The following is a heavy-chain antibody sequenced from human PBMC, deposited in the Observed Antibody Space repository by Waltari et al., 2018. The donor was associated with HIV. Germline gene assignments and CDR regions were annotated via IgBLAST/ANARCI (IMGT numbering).Heavy chain of an antibody. CDR3: ARDISYEATGTTFYYYYGMDV. V-gene: IGHV3-30-3*01. J-gene: IGHJ6*02. CDR2: ISYDGGNK. Sequence: QVQLVESGGDVVQPGRSLRLSCAASGFTFSNYPMHWVRQAPGKGPEWLAVISYDGGNKFYADSVKGRFTISRDNSKNTLYLQMNSLRAEDTAVYSCARDISYEATGTTFYYYYGMDVWGQGTTVTVSS. D-gene: IGHD1-7*01. CDR1: GFTFSNYP.